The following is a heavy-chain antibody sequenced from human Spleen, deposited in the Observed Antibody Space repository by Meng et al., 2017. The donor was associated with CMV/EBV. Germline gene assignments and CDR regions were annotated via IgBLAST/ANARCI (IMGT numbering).Heavy chain of an antibody. CDR3: ARYYDFWSAYPGSFDP. CDR1: GGSISSGDYY. J-gene: IGHJ5*02. CDR2: IYYSGST. Sequence: TLSLTCTVSGGSISSGDYYWSWIRQPPGKGLEWIGYIYYSGSTYYNPSLKSRVTISVDTSKNQFSLKLSSVTAADTAVYYCARYYDFWSAYPGSFDPWGQGTLVTVSS. V-gene: IGHV4-30-4*08. D-gene: IGHD3-3*01.